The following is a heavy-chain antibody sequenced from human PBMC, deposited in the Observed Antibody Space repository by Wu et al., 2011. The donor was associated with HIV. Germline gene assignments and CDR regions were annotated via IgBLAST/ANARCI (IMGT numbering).Heavy chain of an antibody. CDR1: GYTFTSYD. CDR3: ARVHGYSSSWSIYYYYMDV. D-gene: IGHD6-13*01. CDR2: MNPNTGDT. J-gene: IGHJ6*03. V-gene: IGHV1-8*02. Sequence: VKVSCKASGYTFTSYDINWVRQATGQGLEWMGWMNPNTGDTGYAQKFQGRITMTKNTSISTAYMELSRLRSDDTAVYYCARVHGYSSSWSIYYYYMDVWGKGTTVTVSS.